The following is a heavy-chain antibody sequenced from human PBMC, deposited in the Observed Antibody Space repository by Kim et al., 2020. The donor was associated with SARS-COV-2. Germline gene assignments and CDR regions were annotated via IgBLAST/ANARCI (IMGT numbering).Heavy chain of an antibody. J-gene: IGHJ4*02. V-gene: IGHV3-23*01. Sequence: VKGRFTISRDKSKNTLYLQMNSLRAEDTAVYYCAKDPHYDFWSGYYFDYWGQGTLVTVSS. D-gene: IGHD3-3*01. CDR3: AKDPHYDFWSGYYFDY.